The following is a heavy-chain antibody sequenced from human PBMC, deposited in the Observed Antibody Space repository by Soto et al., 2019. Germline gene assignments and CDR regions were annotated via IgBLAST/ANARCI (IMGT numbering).Heavy chain of an antibody. D-gene: IGHD3-22*01. CDR2: INSNTGGT. Sequence: ASVKVSCKASGYTCTGYYMHWLRQSPGQGLEWMGWINSNTGGTTYAQRFLGRVTMTSDTSISTAYMELSRLTSDATAVYYCARNDSFHTIGYYQIRWFDPWGQGTLVTVSS. CDR1: GYTCTGYY. CDR3: ARNDSFHTIGYYQIRWFDP. J-gene: IGHJ5*02. V-gene: IGHV1-2*02.